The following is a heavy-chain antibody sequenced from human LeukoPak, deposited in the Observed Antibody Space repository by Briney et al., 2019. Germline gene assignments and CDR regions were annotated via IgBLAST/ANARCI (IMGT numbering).Heavy chain of an antibody. J-gene: IGHJ4*02. CDR2: ISSSSSTI. CDR3: AKGKGDIVVVPAAIVFDY. V-gene: IGHV3-48*01. D-gene: IGHD2-2*02. CDR1: GFTFSSYA. Sequence: PGGSLRLSCAASGFTFSSYAMNWVRQAPGKGLEWVSYISSSSSTIYYADSVKGRFTISRDNAKNSLYLQMNSLRAEDTAVYYCAKGKGDIVVVPAAIVFDYWGQGTLVTVSS.